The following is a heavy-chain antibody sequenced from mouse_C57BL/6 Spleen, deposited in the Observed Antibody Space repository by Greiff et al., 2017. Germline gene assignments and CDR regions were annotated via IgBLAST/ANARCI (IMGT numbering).Heavy chain of an antibody. V-gene: IGHV5-6*01. CDR3: ARHEDYDYDPFDY. Sequence: EVQLVESGGDLVKPGGSLKLSCAASGFTFSSYGMSWVRQTPDKRLEWVATISSGGSYTYYPDSVKGRFTISRDNAKNTLYLQMSSLKSEDTAMYYCARHEDYDYDPFDYWGQGTTLTVSS. CDR1: GFTFSSYG. D-gene: IGHD2-4*01. J-gene: IGHJ2*01. CDR2: ISSGGSYT.